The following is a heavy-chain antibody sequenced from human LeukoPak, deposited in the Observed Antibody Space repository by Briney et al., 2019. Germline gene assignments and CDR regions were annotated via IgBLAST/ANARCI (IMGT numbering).Heavy chain of an antibody. CDR2: IYYSGST. CDR1: GGSISSYY. Sequence: SETLSLTCTVSGGSISSYYWSWIRQPPGKGLEWIGYIYYSGSTNYNPSLKSRVPISVDTSKNQFSLKLSSVTAADTAVYYCARWDDYYDSSGYLYWGQGTLVTVSS. D-gene: IGHD3-22*01. J-gene: IGHJ4*02. CDR3: ARWDDYYDSSGYLY. V-gene: IGHV4-59*01.